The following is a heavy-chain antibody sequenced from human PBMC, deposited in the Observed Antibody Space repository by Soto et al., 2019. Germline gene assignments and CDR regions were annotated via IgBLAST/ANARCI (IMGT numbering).Heavy chain of an antibody. CDR2: TYYRSKWYN. V-gene: IGHV6-1*01. Sequence: PWQTLSLTCAISGESVSINSAAWNWIRQSPSRGLEWLGRTYYRSKWYNDYAVSVKSRITINPDTSKNQFSLQLNSVTPEDTAVYYCARDEGSGSYYYYYGMDVWGQGTTVTVSS. D-gene: IGHD6-19*01. J-gene: IGHJ6*02. CDR3: ARDEGSGSYYYYYGMDV. CDR1: GESVSINSAA.